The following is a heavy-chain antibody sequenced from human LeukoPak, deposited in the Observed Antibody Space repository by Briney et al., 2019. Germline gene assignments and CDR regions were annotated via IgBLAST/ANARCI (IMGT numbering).Heavy chain of an antibody. V-gene: IGHV3-21*01. CDR2: ISSSNSHI. CDR3: VRESDVWSGPGIGRPLDV. D-gene: IGHD3-3*01. J-gene: IGHJ6*04. Sequence: GGSLRLSCAASGFTFSSYAMNWVRQAPGKGLEWVSSISSSNSHIYYADSVRGRFTISRDNAKNSVSLQMDGLRAEDTAVYHCVRESDVWSGPGIGRPLDVWGKGTTVTVSS. CDR1: GFTFSSYA.